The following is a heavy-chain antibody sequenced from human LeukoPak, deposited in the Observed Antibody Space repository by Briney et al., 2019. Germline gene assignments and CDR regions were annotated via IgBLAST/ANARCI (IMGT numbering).Heavy chain of an antibody. CDR2: ISVDSGKT. CDR1: GYTFTNYA. V-gene: IGHV1-18*01. D-gene: IGHD5-24*01. Sequence: ASVKVSCKASGYTFTNYAISWVRQAPGQGLEWMGWISVDSGKTDYAHNVQGRVTMTTDTSTNTAYMELRSLRSDDTAVYYCARGRDGYRIDYWGQGTLVTVSS. CDR3: ARGRDGYRIDY. J-gene: IGHJ4*02.